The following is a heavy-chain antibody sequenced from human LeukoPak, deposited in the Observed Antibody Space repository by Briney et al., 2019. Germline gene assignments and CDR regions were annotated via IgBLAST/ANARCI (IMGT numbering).Heavy chain of an antibody. CDR1: GGSISSYY. CDR3: ARDDGYNFWYFDY. Sequence: SETLSLTCAVSGGSISSYYWSWIRQPPGKGLEWIAYMYYSGSTNYNPSLKSRVTISVDTSKNQFSLKLSSVTAADTAVYYCARDDGYNFWYFDYWGQGTLVTVSS. CDR2: MYYSGST. V-gene: IGHV4-59*01. J-gene: IGHJ4*02. D-gene: IGHD5-24*01.